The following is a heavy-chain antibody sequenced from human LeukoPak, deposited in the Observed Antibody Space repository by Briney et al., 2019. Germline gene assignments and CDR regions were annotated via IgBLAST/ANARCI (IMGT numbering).Heavy chain of an antibody. CDR3: ARGERYFDFDY. J-gene: IGHJ4*02. CDR2: IYYSGST. D-gene: IGHD3-9*01. CDR1: GGSISSYY. Sequence: PSETLSLTCTVSGGSISSYYWSWIRQPPGKGLEWIGYIYYSGSTNYNPSLKSRVTISVDTSKNQFSLKLSSVTAADTAVYYCARGERYFDFDYWGQGALVTVSS. V-gene: IGHV4-59*12.